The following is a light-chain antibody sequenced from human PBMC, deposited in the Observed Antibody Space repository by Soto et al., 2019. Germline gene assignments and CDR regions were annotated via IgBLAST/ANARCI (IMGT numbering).Light chain of an antibody. V-gene: IGKV3-20*01. CDR1: QSVSSSY. Sequence: EIVLTQSPGTLSLSPGERATLSCRASQSVSSSYLAWYQQKPGQAPRLRIYGASSRATCIPDRFSGSGSGTDFTLTISRLEPEDFSVYYCQQYGSSLWTFGQGTKVEIK. CDR3: QQYGSSLWT. J-gene: IGKJ1*01. CDR2: GAS.